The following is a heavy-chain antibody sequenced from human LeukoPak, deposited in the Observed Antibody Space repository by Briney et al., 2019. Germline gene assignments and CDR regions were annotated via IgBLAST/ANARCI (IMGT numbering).Heavy chain of an antibody. Sequence: GEALKISCKGSGYTFTGYWIAWVRQMPGKGLELMGIIYPGDSGTIYSPSFQGHVTISADKSISTAYLQWSSLKASDTAIYYCAGQLGLRSLDYWGQGTLVTVYS. CDR2: IYPGDSGT. J-gene: IGHJ4*02. V-gene: IGHV5-51*01. D-gene: IGHD3-16*01. CDR3: AGQLGLRSLDY. CDR1: GYTFTGYW.